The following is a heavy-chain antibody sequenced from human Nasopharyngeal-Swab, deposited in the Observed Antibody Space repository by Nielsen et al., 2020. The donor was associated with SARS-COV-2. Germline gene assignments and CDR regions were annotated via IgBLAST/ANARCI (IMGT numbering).Heavy chain of an antibody. J-gene: IGHJ6*02. CDR2: ISGSGGST. D-gene: IGHD1-26*01. V-gene: IGHV3-23*01. CDR1: GFTFSSFG. Sequence: GESLKISCAASGFTFSSFGMHWVRQAPGKGLEWVSCISGSGGSTYYADSVKGRFTISRDYSKNTLYLHMNSLRAEDTAVYYCAKVVDPYVGATTGYFYYGMDVWGQGTTVTVSS. CDR3: AKVVDPYVGATTGYFYYGMDV.